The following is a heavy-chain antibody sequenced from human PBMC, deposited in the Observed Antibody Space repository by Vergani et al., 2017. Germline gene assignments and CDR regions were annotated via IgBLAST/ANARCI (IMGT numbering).Heavy chain of an antibody. V-gene: IGHV4-39*01. Sequence: QLQLQESGPGLVKPSETLSLTCTVSGGSISSSSYYWGWIRQPPGKGLEWIGSIYYSGSTDYNPSLKSRVSISVDTSKNQFSLKLSSVTAADTAVYYCARSRPYCTSGSCPAIWGQGTLVTVSS. CDR2: IYYSGST. J-gene: IGHJ4*02. CDR3: ARSRPYCTSGSCPAI. CDR1: GGSISSSSYY. D-gene: IGHD2-15*01.